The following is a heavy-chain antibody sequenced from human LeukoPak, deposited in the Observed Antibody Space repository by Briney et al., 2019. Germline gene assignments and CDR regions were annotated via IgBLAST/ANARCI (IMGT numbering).Heavy chain of an antibody. D-gene: IGHD6-13*01. CDR1: GGSFSGYY. CDR3: ATGGHSSSWSKYYFDY. Sequence: SETLSLTCAVYGGSFSGYYWSWIRQPPGKGLEWIGEINHSGSTNYNPSLKSRVTISVDTSKNQFSLKLSSVTAADTAVYYCATGGHSSSWSKYYFDYWGQGTLVTVSS. CDR2: INHSGST. J-gene: IGHJ4*02. V-gene: IGHV4-34*01.